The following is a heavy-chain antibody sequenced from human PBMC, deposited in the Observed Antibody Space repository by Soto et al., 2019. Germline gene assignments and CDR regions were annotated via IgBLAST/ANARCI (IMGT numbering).Heavy chain of an antibody. CDR3: ATGYCSSTSCPRRDYYYYMDV. J-gene: IGHJ6*03. D-gene: IGHD2-2*01. Sequence: GGSLRLSCAASGFTFSSYAMSWVRQAPGKGLEWVSAISGSGGSTYYADSVKGRFTISRDNSKNTLYLQMNSLRAEDTAVYYCATGYCSSTSCPRRDYYYYMDVWGKGTTVTVSS. CDR2: ISGSGGST. CDR1: GFTFSSYA. V-gene: IGHV3-23*01.